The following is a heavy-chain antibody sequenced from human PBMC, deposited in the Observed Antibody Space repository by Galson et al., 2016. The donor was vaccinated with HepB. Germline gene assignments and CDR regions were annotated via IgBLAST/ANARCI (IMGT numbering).Heavy chain of an antibody. D-gene: IGHD1-14*01. CDR3: ARELDHSFYFDY. Sequence: GNTIYAQKFQDRITMTRDTSTSTVYMELISLRSEDTTVYYCARELDHSFYFDYWGQGTLLTVSS. J-gene: IGHJ4*02. CDR2: GNT. V-gene: IGHV1-46*01.